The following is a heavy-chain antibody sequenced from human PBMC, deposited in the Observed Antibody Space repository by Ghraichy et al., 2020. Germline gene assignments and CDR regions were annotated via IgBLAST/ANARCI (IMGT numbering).Heavy chain of an antibody. CDR2: VFYSGST. D-gene: IGHD2-15*01. V-gene: IGHV4-39*01. CDR3: ARQHAATVREFAFDY. J-gene: IGHJ4*02. CDR1: GDSISSGSFF. Sequence: SETLSLTCTVSGDSISSGSFFWGWIRQPPGKGLDWIGCVFYSGSTYYNPSLKSRVTISVDRSKNQFSLKLSSVTAADTAVYWCARQHAATVREFAFDYWRQGTLVTVSS.